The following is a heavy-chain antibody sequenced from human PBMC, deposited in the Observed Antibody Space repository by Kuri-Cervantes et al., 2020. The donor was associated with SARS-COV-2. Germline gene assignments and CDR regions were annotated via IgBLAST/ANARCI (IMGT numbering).Heavy chain of an antibody. CDR2: INPSGGST. V-gene: IGHV1-46*01. Sequence: ASVKVSCKASGYTFTSYYMHWVRQAPGQGLEWMGIINPSGGSTSYAQKFQGRVTMTRDTSTSTVYMELSSLRSEDTAVYYCARDRRPQTKFGAVLTYSSYGMDVWGKGTTVTVSS. CDR1: GYTFTSYY. D-gene: IGHD3-3*01. CDR3: ARDRRPQTKFGAVLTYSSYGMDV. J-gene: IGHJ6*04.